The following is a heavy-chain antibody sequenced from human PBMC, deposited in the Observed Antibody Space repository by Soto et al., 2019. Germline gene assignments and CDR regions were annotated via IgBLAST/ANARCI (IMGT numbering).Heavy chain of an antibody. CDR1: GDSISNYY. V-gene: IGHV4-59*08. Sequence: QVQLQESGPGLVKPSETLSLTCTVSGDSISNYYWSWIRQPPGKGLEWIGYIYYSGSTRYNPSLKSRVTISVDTSKNQFSLKLSSVTAADTAVYYCARHGPIAAAGTVFDYWGQGTLVTVSS. D-gene: IGHD6-13*01. J-gene: IGHJ4*02. CDR3: ARHGPIAAAGTVFDY. CDR2: IYYSGST.